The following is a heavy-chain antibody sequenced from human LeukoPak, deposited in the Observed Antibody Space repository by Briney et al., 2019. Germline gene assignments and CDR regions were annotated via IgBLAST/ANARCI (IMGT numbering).Heavy chain of an antibody. CDR2: IKSKTDGGTT. J-gene: IGHJ4*02. V-gene: IGHV3-15*01. CDR1: GFRFSSSA. CDR3: TTDQHDSSGYWADY. Sequence: PGGSLRLSCAVSGFRFSSSAMSWVRQAPGKGLEWVGRIKSKTDGGTTDYAAPVKGRFTISRDDSKNTLYLQMNSLKTEDTAVYYCTTDQHDSSGYWADYWGQGTLVTVSS. D-gene: IGHD3-22*01.